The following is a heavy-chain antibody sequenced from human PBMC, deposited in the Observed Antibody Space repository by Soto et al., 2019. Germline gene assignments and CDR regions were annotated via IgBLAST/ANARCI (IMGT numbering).Heavy chain of an antibody. D-gene: IGHD3-3*01. J-gene: IGHJ6*02. CDR2: INPSGGST. CDR3: ARGSYYDFWSGYYRRGYYGMDV. CDR1: GYTFTSYY. V-gene: IGHV1-46*01. Sequence: ASVKGSCKASGYTFTSYYMHWVRQAPGQGLEWMGIINPSGGSTSYAQKFQGRVTMTRDASTSTVYMELSSLRSEDTAVYYCARGSYYDFWSGYYRRGYYGMDVWGQGTTVTVSS.